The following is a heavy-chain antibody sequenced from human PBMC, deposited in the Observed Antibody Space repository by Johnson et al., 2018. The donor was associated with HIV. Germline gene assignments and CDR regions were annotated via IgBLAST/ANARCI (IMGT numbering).Heavy chain of an antibody. D-gene: IGHD6-6*01. Sequence: PGRSLRLSCAASGFTFSSYGMHWVRQAPGKGLEWVAFIRYDGSNKYYADSVKGRFTISRDNSKNTLYLQMNSLRAEDTAVYFCAKVHIAARWSDAFDIWGQGTMVTVSS. J-gene: IGHJ3*02. V-gene: IGHV3-30*02. CDR2: IRYDGSNK. CDR1: GFTFSSYG. CDR3: AKVHIAARWSDAFDI.